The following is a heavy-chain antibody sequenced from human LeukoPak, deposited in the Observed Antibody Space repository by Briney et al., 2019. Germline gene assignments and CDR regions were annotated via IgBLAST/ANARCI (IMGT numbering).Heavy chain of an antibody. Sequence: NPSETLSLTCTVSGGSISSSSYYWGWIRQPPGKGLEWIGSIYYSGSTYYNPSLKSRVTISVDTSKNQFSLKLSSVTAADTAVYYCANLGGVPWFEYFQHWGQGTLVTVSS. CDR3: ANLGGVPWFEYFQH. CDR1: GGSISSSSYY. CDR2: IYYSGST. J-gene: IGHJ1*01. V-gene: IGHV4-39*01. D-gene: IGHD3-16*01.